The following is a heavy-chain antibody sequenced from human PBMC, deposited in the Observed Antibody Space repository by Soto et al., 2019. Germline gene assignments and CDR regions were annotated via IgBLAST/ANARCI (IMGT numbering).Heavy chain of an antibody. V-gene: IGHV1-3*01. D-gene: IGHD2-15*01. CDR1: GYTFTSYA. CDR2: INAGNGNT. CDR3: AREDPYCSGGSCYKLKAGMDV. J-gene: IGHJ6*02. Sequence: ASVNVSCKASGYTFTSYAMHWVRQAPGQRLEWMGWINAGNGNTKYSQKFQGRVTVTRDTSASTAYMELSSLRSEDTAVYYCAREDPYCSGGSCYKLKAGMDVWGQGTTVTVSS.